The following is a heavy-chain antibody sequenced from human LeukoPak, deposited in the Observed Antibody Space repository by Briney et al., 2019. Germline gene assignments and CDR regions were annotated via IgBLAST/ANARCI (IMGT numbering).Heavy chain of an antibody. CDR3: ARGVVVAYSGEYYFDY. Sequence: ASVTVSCKASGYTFTSYYMHWVRQAPGQGLEWMGIINPSGSSTSYAQKFQGRVATTRDTSTSTVYMELSSLRSEDTAVYYCARGVVVAYSGEYYFDYWGQGTLVTVSS. J-gene: IGHJ4*02. D-gene: IGHD2-15*01. V-gene: IGHV1-46*01. CDR2: INPSGSST. CDR1: GYTFTSYY.